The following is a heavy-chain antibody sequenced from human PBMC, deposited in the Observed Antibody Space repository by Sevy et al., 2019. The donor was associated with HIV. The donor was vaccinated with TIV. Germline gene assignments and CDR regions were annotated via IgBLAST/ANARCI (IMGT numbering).Heavy chain of an antibody. CDR1: GFIFSSYE. CDR3: TRDLPPSATTVAHFDY. V-gene: IGHV3-48*03. D-gene: IGHD4-17*01. Sequence: GGSLRLSCAASGFIFSSYEMNWVRQAPGKGLEWVSSISQSGSSVYYSDSVKGRFTISRDNAKNSLYLQMNSLRAEDTAVYYCTRDLPPSATTVAHFDYWGPGTLVTVSS. CDR2: ISQSGSSV. J-gene: IGHJ4*02.